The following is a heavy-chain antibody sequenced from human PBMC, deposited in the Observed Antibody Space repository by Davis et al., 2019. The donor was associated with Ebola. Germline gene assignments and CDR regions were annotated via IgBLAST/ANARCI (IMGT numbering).Heavy chain of an antibody. V-gene: IGHV1-3*01. J-gene: IGHJ4*02. D-gene: IGHD6-19*01. CDR1: GFILTNYA. CDR2: VHGGNGNT. CDR3: ARASFGYNSGWYADY. Sequence: ASVRVSCKASGFILTNYAIHWVRQAPGQRLEWMGWVHGGNGNTKYSQRFQGRVTITTDTSASTVYLDLTSLRSDDTAVFYCARASFGYNSGWYADYWGPGSLVTVSS.